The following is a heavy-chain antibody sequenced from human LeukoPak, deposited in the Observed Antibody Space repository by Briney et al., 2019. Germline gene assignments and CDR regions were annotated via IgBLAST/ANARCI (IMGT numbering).Heavy chain of an antibody. CDR1: GFTVSSNY. D-gene: IGHD6-19*01. CDR2: IYSGGST. V-gene: IGHV3-53*05. CDR3: ARAASGWYEWDAFDI. J-gene: IGHJ3*02. Sequence: GGSLRLSCAASGFTVSSNYMSWVRQAPGKGLEWVSVIYSGGSTYYADSVKGRFTISRDNSKNTLYLQMNSLRAEDTAVYYCARAASGWYEWDAFDIWGQGTMVTVSS.